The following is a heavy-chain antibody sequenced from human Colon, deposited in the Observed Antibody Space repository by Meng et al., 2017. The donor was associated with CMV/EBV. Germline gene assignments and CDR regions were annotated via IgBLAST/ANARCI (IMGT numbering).Heavy chain of an antibody. CDR1: GYIFSGYY. D-gene: IGHD4-11*01. Sequence: ASVKVSCKASGYIFSGYYMHWVRQAPGQGLEWMGWISAYNGNTKYAQKLQGRVTLTTDTSTSTAYMELRSLRSGDTAVYYCAIVDHSNPIDYWGQGTLVTVSS. J-gene: IGHJ4*02. CDR3: AIVDHSNPIDY. CDR2: ISAYNGNT. V-gene: IGHV1-18*04.